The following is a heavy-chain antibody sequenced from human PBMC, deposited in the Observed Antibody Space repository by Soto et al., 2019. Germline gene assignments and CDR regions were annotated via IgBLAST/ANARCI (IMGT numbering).Heavy chain of an antibody. CDR1: FSSISSGYY. J-gene: IGHJ4*02. CDR2: IYHSGST. Sequence: SETLSLTCAVSFSSISSGYYSGWIRQPPGKGLEWIGSIYHSGSTYYNPSLKSRFTISVDTSKNQFSLKLSSVTAADTDVYYCARLQHWLVMCWRQGTLVIVCS. D-gene: IGHD6-19*01. CDR3: ARLQHWLVMC. V-gene: IGHV4-38-2*01.